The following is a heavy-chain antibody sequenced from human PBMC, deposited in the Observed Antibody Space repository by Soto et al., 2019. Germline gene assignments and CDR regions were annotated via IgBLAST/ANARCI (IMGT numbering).Heavy chain of an antibody. CDR3: AKSAGKTGGEFDY. CDR1: GFTFSSYA. D-gene: IGHD3-16*01. J-gene: IGHJ4*02. V-gene: IGHV3-23*01. Sequence: EVQLLESGGGLVQPGGSLRLSCAASGFTFSSYAMSWVRQAPGKGLEWVSAISGSGGSTYYADSVKGRFTISRYNSKNTLYLQMNSVRAEDTAVYYCAKSAGKTGGEFDYWGQGTLVTVSS. CDR2: ISGSGGST.